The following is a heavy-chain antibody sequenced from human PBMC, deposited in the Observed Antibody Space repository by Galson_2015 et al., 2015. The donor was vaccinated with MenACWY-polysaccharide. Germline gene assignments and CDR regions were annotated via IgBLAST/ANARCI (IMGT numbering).Heavy chain of an antibody. J-gene: IGHJ4*02. CDR1: EFTFSGYW. CDR2: INGAGSTT. CDR3: ARGGDGYGNSDY. D-gene: IGHD5-24*01. V-gene: IGHV3-74*01. Sequence: SLRLSCAASEFTFSGYWMHWVRQAPGKGLVWVSRINGAGSTTSCADSVKGRFTISRDNAQHMLYLLMNSLRAEDTAVYYCARGGDGYGNSDYWGQGSLVTVSS.